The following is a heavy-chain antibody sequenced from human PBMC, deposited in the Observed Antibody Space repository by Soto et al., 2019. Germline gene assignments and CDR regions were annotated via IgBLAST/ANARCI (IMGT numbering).Heavy chain of an antibody. Sequence: PSETLSLTCTVSGGSIGSGSYYWGWIRQPPGKGLEWIGSIYYSGSTYYNPSLKSRVTISVDTSKNQFSLKLSSVTAADTAVYYCARPGIAAAGTTYYYYYTMDVWGQGTTVTVSS. V-gene: IGHV4-39*01. CDR1: GGSIGSGSYY. CDR2: IYYSGST. CDR3: ARPGIAAAGTTYYYYYTMDV. J-gene: IGHJ6*02. D-gene: IGHD6-13*01.